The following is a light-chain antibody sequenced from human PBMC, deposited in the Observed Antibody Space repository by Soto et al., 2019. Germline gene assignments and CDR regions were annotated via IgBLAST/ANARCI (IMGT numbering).Light chain of an antibody. V-gene: IGKV3-15*01. CDR3: QQHNKWPFS. CDR1: QDVTTN. Sequence: IEMTEWPATVDAYTGNGATLSCRASQDVTTNFAWYQLKRGQPHRLIIHDISTRATGVPDRFRGSGSGTEFTLSISGLQSENFAVYLCQQHNKWPFSFGQGTRLEIK. CDR2: DIS. J-gene: IGKJ5*01.